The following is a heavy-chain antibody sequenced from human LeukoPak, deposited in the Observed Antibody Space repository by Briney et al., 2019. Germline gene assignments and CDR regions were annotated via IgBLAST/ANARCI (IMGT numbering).Heavy chain of an antibody. CDR1: GFTFSNYA. CDR2: ISGSGGST. V-gene: IGHV3-23*01. CDR3: AKDRMDPVNY. Sequence: GGSLRLSCAASGFTFSNYAMSWVRQAPGKGLEWVSSISGSGGSTYYADSVKGRFTISRDNSKNTLYLQMNSLRAEDTALYYCAKDRMDPVNYWGQGTLVTVSS. D-gene: IGHD2-2*03. J-gene: IGHJ4*02.